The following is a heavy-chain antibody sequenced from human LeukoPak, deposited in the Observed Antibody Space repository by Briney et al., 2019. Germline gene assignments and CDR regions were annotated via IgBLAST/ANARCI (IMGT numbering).Heavy chain of an antibody. CDR1: GDSINGGGHF. J-gene: IGHJ4*02. Sequence: SETLSLTCTVSGDSINGGGHFWSWIRQHPGKGLEWIGEINHSGSTNYNPSLKSRVTISVDTSKNQFSLKLSSVTAADTAVYYCARGDGSGYYYVGFDYWGQGTLVTVSS. D-gene: IGHD3-22*01. V-gene: IGHV4-34*01. CDR2: INHSGST. CDR3: ARGDGSGYYYVGFDY.